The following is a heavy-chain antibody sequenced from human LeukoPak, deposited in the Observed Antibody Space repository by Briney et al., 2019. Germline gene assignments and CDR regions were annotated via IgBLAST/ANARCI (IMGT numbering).Heavy chain of an antibody. D-gene: IGHD6-19*01. V-gene: IGHV3-7*03. CDR2: IKQDGSEK. CDR3: ARPSHPGVAGDGDAFDI. J-gene: IGHJ3*02. Sequence: AGGSLRLSCAASGFTFSSYEMNWVRQAPGKGLEWVANIKQDGSEKYYVDSVKGRFTISRDNAKNSLYLQMNSLRAEDTAVYYCARPSHPGVAGDGDAFDIWGQGTMVTVSS. CDR1: GFTFSSYE.